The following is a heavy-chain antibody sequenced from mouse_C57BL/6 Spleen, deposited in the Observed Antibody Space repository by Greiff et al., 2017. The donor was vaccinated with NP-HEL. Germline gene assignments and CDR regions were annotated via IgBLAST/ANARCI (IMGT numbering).Heavy chain of an antibody. CDR1: GYSFTDYN. CDR2: INPNYGTT. J-gene: IGHJ4*01. D-gene: IGHD1-1*01. V-gene: IGHV1-39*01. Sequence: LKQSGPELVKPGASVKISCKASGYSFTDYNMNWVKQSNGKSLEWIGVINPNYGTTSYNQKFKGKATLTVDQSSSTAYMQLNSLTSEDSAVYYCARWEGYYGSSRMDYAMDYWGQGTSVTVSS. CDR3: ARWEGYYGSSRMDYAMDY.